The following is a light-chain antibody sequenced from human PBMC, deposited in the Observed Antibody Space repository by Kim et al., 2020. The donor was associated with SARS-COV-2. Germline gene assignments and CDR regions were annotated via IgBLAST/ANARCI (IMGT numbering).Light chain of an antibody. J-gene: IGKJ1*01. CDR2: AAS. Sequence: ASVGDRVTITGRASQSISSYLNWYQQKPGKAPKLLIYAASSLQSGVPSRFSGSGSGTDFTLTISSLQPEDFATYYCQQSYSTPWTFGQGTKVDIK. CDR3: QQSYSTPWT. V-gene: IGKV1-39*01. CDR1: QSISSY.